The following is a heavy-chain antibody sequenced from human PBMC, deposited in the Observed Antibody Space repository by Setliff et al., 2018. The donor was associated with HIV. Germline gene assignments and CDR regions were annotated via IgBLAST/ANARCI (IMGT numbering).Heavy chain of an antibody. CDR3: ARDHGMWDYGGNVLLREYFLH. J-gene: IGHJ1*01. CDR1: GYTLTELS. D-gene: IGHD4-17*01. Sequence: ASVKVSCKVSGYTLTELSVYWVRQAPGKGLECMGSFDPEDGETIYSQKFQGRVTMTGDTSISTAYMELSRLRSDDTAVYYCARDHGMWDYGGNVLLREYFLHWGQGTLVTVSS. V-gene: IGHV1-24*01. CDR2: FDPEDGET.